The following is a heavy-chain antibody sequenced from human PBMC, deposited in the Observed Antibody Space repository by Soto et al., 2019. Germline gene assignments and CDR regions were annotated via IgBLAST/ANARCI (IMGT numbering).Heavy chain of an antibody. CDR3: ARGRLVVPPFDS. CDR2: FDPEDGET. Sequence: ASVKVSCKVSGYTLTELSMHWVRQAPGKGLEWMGGFDPEDGETIYAQKFQGRVTMTEDTSTDTAYMELSSLRSEDTAIYYCARGRLVVPPFDSWGRGTLVTVSS. V-gene: IGHV1-24*01. J-gene: IGHJ5*01. CDR1: GYTLTELS. D-gene: IGHD2-21*01.